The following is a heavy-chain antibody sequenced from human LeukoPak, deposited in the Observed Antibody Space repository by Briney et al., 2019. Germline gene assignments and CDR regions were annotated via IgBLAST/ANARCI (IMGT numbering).Heavy chain of an antibody. CDR2: IWFDKNQ. CDR1: GFILNDYG. J-gene: IGHJ4*02. CDR3: AKGGNPGQQLARVDY. V-gene: IGHV3-33*03. D-gene: IGHD6-13*01. Sequence: GGSLRLSCAASGFILNDYGMHWVRQAPGKGLEWVADIWFDKNQHFADSVKGRFAISRDNSKNTVYLQINSLSAEDTAVYYCAKGGNPGQQLARVDYWGQGTLVTVSS.